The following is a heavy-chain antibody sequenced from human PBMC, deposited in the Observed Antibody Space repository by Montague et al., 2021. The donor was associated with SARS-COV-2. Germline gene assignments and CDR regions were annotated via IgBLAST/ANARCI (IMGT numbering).Heavy chain of an antibody. D-gene: IGHD3-22*01. CDR3: VRDFYDTSDYFQGTFDV. V-gene: IGHV4-59*02. J-gene: IGHJ3*01. CDR1: GVSVNNYY. Sequence: SETLSLTCSVSGVSVNNYYWAWIRQTPEKGLERIGYIYYTGSTNYNPSLRNRITISIDTSANQFSLKLRSVTPADTAVYYCVRDFYDTSDYFQGTFDVWGHGTVVSVSS. CDR2: IYYTGST.